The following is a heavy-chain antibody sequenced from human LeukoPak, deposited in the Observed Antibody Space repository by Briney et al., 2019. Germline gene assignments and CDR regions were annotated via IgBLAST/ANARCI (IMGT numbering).Heavy chain of an antibody. Sequence: GGSLRLSCAASGFTFDDYAMPWVRQAPGKGLEWVSGISWNSGSIGYADSVKGRFTISRDNAKNSLYLQMNSLRAEDTALYYCAKANYGMDVWGQGTTVTVSS. CDR3: AKANYGMDV. CDR2: ISWNSGSI. V-gene: IGHV3-9*01. CDR1: GFTFDDYA. J-gene: IGHJ6*02.